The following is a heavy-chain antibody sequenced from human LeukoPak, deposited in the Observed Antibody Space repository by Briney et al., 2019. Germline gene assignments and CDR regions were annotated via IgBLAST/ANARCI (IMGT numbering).Heavy chain of an antibody. V-gene: IGHV4-30-2*01. J-gene: IGHJ2*01. CDR1: GGSISSGDYS. CDR2: IYHSGST. Sequence: SQTLSLTCAVSGGSISSGDYSWSWIRQPPGKGLEWVGYIYHSGSTYYNPSPKSRVTISVDRSKNQFSLKLSFVTAADTAVYYCARGVATIRWYFDLWGRGTLVTVSS. CDR3: ARGVATIRWYFDL. D-gene: IGHD5-24*01.